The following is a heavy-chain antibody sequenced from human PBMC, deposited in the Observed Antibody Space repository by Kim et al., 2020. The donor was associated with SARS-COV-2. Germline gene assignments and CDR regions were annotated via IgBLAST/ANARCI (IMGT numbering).Heavy chain of an antibody. V-gene: IGHV3-21*01. D-gene: IGHD3-10*01. CDR3: ARDLSLGRPGGFDY. CDR2: ISRNSDYI. Sequence: GGSLRLSCAASEFNFSRYSMNWVRQAPGKGLEWVSTISRNSDYIYYADSVEGRFTISRDNAKNSLYLQMNSLRADDTAMYYCARDLSLGRPGGFDYWGQGTLVTVSS. CDR1: EFNFSRYS. J-gene: IGHJ4*02.